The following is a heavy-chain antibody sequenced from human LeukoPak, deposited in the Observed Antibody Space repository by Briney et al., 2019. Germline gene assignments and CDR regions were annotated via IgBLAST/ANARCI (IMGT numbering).Heavy chain of an antibody. Sequence: ASAKVSCKASGYTFTGYYMHWVRQAPGQGLEWMGRINPNSGGTNYAQKFQGRVTMTRDTSISTGYMELSRLRSDDTAVYYCAREDSSGWYSNWFDPWGQGTLVTVSS. CDR1: GYTFTGYY. J-gene: IGHJ5*02. D-gene: IGHD6-19*01. V-gene: IGHV1-2*06. CDR2: INPNSGGT. CDR3: AREDSSGWYSNWFDP.